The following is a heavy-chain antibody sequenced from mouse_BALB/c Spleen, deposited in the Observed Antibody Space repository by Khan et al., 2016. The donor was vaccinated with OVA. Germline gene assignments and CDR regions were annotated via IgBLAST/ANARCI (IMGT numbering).Heavy chain of an antibody. CDR1: GYSITSDYA. V-gene: IGHV3-2*02. CDR2: ISYSGRT. Sequence: EVQLQESGPGLVKPSQSLSLTCTVTGYSITSDYAWNWIRQFPGNKLEWVGYISYSGRTSYNPSLKSRISITRDTSKNQFFLQLSSVTTEDTATDYCARSVTSTTVGANDFDYWGQGTTLTVSS. J-gene: IGHJ2*01. CDR3: ARSVTSTTVGANDFDY. D-gene: IGHD1-1*01.